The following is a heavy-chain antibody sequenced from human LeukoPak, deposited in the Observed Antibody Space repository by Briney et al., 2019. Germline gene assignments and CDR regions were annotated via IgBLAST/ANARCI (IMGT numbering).Heavy chain of an antibody. CDR1: GFTFSSYA. CDR3: ARRYFDY. CDR2: VWYDGSKA. V-gene: IGHV3-33*01. J-gene: IGHJ4*02. Sequence: GRSLRLSCAASGFTFSSYAMHWVRQAPGKGLEWVAVVWYDGSKAYSADSVKGRITISRDDSKNTLYLQMNSLRAEDTAVYYCARRYFDYWGQGTLVTVSS.